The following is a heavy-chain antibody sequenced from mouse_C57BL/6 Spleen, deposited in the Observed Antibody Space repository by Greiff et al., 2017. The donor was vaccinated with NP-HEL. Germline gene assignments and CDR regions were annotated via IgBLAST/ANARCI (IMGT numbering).Heavy chain of an antibody. D-gene: IGHD2-3*01. CDR2: ISDGGSYT. J-gene: IGHJ1*03. CDR1: GFTFSSYA. V-gene: IGHV5-4*01. Sequence: EVKLVESGGGLVKPGGSLKLSCAASGFTFSSYAMSWVRQTPEKRLEWVATISDGGSYTYYPDNVKGRFTISRDNAKNNLYLQMSHLKSEDTAMYYCARDLGDGYYGGYFDVWGTGTTVTVSS. CDR3: ARDLGDGYYGGYFDV.